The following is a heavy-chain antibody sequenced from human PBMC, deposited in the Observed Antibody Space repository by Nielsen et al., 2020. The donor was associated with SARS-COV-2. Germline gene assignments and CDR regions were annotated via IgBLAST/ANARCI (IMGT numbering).Heavy chain of an antibody. CDR1: GFTFTSND. Sequence: ASVKVSCKASGFTFTSNDINWVRQAPGQGLEWMGVINPSGGSTSYAQKFQGRVTMTRDTSTSTVYMELSSLRSEDTAVYYCARDVNLTGYYSYWGQGTLVTVSS. CDR2: INPSGGST. J-gene: IGHJ4*02. CDR3: ARDVNLTGYYSY. D-gene: IGHD3-9*01. V-gene: IGHV1-46*01.